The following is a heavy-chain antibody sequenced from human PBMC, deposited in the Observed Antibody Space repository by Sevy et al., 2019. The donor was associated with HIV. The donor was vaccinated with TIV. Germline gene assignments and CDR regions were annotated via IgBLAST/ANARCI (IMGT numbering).Heavy chain of an antibody. Sequence: ASVKVSCKASGGTFSSYAISWVRQAPGQGLEWMGGIIPIFGTANYAQKFQGRVTITADESTSTAYMELGSLRSEDTAVYYCARGAMATSTYNWFDPWGQGTLVTVSS. CDR2: IIPIFGTA. V-gene: IGHV1-69*13. J-gene: IGHJ5*02. CDR3: ARGAMATSTYNWFDP. CDR1: GGTFSSYA. D-gene: IGHD5-18*01.